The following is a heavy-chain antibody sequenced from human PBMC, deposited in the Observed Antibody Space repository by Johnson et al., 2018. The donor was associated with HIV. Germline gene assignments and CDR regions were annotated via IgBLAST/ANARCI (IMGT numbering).Heavy chain of an antibody. Sequence: VQLVESGGVVVQPGGSLRLSCAASGFTFDDYAIHWVRLAPGKGLEWVSLITWDGSSTYYEDSVKGRFTISRDNSKNSLYLQMNSLRAEDTAVYYCARDSSNAAFDIWGQGTMVTVSS. CDR2: ITWDGSST. V-gene: IGHV3-43D*03. J-gene: IGHJ3*02. CDR3: ARDSSNAAFDI. CDR1: GFTFDDYA. D-gene: IGHD6-13*01.